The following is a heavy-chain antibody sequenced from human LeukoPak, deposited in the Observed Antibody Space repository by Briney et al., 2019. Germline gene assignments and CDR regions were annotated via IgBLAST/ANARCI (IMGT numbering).Heavy chain of an antibody. D-gene: IGHD6-19*01. Sequence: SETLSLTCTVSGGSISSYYWSWIRQPPGKGLEWIGYIYYSGSTNYNPSLKCRVTISVDTSKNQFSLKLSSVTAADTAVYYCARDIAVAGTGDWFDPWGQGTLVTVSS. CDR1: GGSISSYY. V-gene: IGHV4-59*01. J-gene: IGHJ5*02. CDR2: IYYSGST. CDR3: ARDIAVAGTGDWFDP.